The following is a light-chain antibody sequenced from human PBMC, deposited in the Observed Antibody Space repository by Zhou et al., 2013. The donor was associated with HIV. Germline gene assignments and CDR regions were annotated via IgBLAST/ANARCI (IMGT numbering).Light chain of an antibody. J-gene: IGKJ5*01. V-gene: IGKV3-11*01. CDR3: QQRSNWPS. Sequence: EIVLTQSPGTLSLSPGQRATLSCRASQSIGNFLAWYQQKPGQAPRILIFDASNRATGIPARFSGSGSGTDFTLTISSLEPEDFAVYYCQQRSNWPSFGQGTRLE. CDR2: DAS. CDR1: QSIGNF.